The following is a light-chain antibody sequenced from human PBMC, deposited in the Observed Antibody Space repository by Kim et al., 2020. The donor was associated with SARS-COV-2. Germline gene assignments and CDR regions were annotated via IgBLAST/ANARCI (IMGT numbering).Light chain of an antibody. V-gene: IGLV1-44*01. CDR1: SSNIGSNT. CDR3: AAWDDSLNGVV. Sequence: GLRVTISCSGSSSNIGSNTVHWYQQLPGTAPKLLIYSNNQRPSGVPDRFSGSKSGTSASLAISGLQSEDEADYYCAAWDDSLNGVVFGGGTQLTVL. J-gene: IGLJ2*01. CDR2: SNN.